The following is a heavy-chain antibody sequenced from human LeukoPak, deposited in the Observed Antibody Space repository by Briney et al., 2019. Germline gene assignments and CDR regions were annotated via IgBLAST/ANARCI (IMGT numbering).Heavy chain of an antibody. J-gene: IGHJ6*02. CDR2: IGSSGGDT. D-gene: IGHD2-8*01. CDR3: AKYLMAKGPPYALDV. V-gene: IGHV3-23*01. CDR1: GFTFSNYA. Sequence: PGGSLRLSCTPTGFTFSNYAMNWVRQAPGKGLEWVSSIGSSGGDTYYADSVKGRFTISRDNSKNMLYLQMNSLRADDTALYYCAKYLMAKGPPYALDVWGQGTTVTVSS.